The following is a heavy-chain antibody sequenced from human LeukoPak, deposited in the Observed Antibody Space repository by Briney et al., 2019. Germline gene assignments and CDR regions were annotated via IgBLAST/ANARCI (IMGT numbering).Heavy chain of an antibody. V-gene: IGHV4-59*08. Sequence: SETLSLTCTVSGASISSYHWSWIRQPPGKGLEWIGDLFYRGGTSYNASLKCRVTVSVDTSKKQVSLKVTSVTAADTAVYYCARQIPASGVRDVWGQGTTVTVTS. CDR2: LFYRGGT. CDR3: ARQIPASGVRDV. CDR1: GASISSYH. D-gene: IGHD3-10*01. J-gene: IGHJ6*02.